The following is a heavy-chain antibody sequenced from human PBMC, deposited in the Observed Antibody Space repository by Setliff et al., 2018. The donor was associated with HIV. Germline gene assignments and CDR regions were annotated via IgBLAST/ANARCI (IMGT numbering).Heavy chain of an antibody. V-gene: IGHV3-21*04. Sequence: GESLKISCAVSGFTFSSYGMSWVRQAPGKGLEWVSSISSSSSYIYYADSVKGRFTISRDDAKNSLFLQMNSLRAEDTAVYYCAKGRYSSGANYYYYYMDVWGKGTTVTVSS. CDR1: GFTFSSYG. J-gene: IGHJ6*03. CDR3: AKGRYSSGANYYYYYMDV. CDR2: ISSSSSYI. D-gene: IGHD6-19*01.